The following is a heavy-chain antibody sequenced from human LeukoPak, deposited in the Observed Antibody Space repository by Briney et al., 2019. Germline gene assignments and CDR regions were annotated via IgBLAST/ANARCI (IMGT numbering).Heavy chain of an antibody. D-gene: IGHD4-17*01. CDR3: AKELTLLDYGRGYYYYGLDV. V-gene: IGHV3-23*01. CDR1: GFTFSSYA. J-gene: IGHJ6*02. Sequence: GGSLRLSCAASGFTFSSYAMTWVRQAPGKGLEWVSGIGGSGGSTDYADSVKGRFTISRDNSKNTLYLQMNSLRAEDTAVYYCAKELTLLDYGRGYYYYGLDVWGQGTTLTVSS. CDR2: IGGSGGST.